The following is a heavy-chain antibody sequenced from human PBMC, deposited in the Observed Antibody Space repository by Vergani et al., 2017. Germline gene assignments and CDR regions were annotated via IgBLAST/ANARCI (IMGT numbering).Heavy chain of an antibody. CDR3: ARENVVIARIFDF. J-gene: IGHJ4*02. D-gene: IGHD2-21*01. Sequence: QVQLQESGPGLVKPSQTLSLTCTVSGDSLSNRDHYLSWIRQRSDKGLEWVGQIFRSGTTYYNPSRKSRLIMSVDTSKNQFSLKLTSVTAADTAMYYCARENVVIARIFDFWGQGTLVTVSS. V-gene: IGHV4-31*03. CDR1: GDSLSNRDHY. CDR2: IFRSGTT.